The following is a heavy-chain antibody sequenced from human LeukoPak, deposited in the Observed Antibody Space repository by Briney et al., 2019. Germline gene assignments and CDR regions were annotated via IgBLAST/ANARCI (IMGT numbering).Heavy chain of an antibody. D-gene: IGHD1-26*01. CDR2: IIPILGIA. CDR3: AREPLPQDSGSYSHYYYGMDV. J-gene: IGHJ6*02. V-gene: IGHV1-69*04. CDR1: GGTFSSYA. Sequence: SVKVSCKASGGTFSSYAISWVRQAPGQGLEWMGRIIPILGIANYAQKFQGRVTITADKSTSTAYMELSSLRSEDTAVYYCAREPLPQDSGSYSHYYYGMDVWGQGTTVTVSS.